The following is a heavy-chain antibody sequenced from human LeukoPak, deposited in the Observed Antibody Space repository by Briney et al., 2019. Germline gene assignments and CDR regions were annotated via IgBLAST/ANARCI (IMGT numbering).Heavy chain of an antibody. D-gene: IGHD3-22*01. J-gene: IGHJ4*02. Sequence: GGSLRLSCLTSGFTLSTNAMSWVRQAPGKGLEWISGISGSGASTYYADSVKGRFTISRDNSKNTLYLQMNSLRAEDTAVYYCAKDRRDSSGYYYGLGGYWGQGTLVTVSS. CDR3: AKDRRDSSGYYYGLGGY. CDR2: ISGSGAST. CDR1: GFTLSTNA. V-gene: IGHV3-23*01.